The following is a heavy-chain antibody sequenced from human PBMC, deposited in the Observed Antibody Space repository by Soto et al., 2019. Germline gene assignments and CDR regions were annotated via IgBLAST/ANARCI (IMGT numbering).Heavy chain of an antibody. D-gene: IGHD6-13*01. J-gene: IGHJ4*02. CDR1: GFTLSTYA. CDR3: ARRQYSTSWHFDY. V-gene: IGHV3-48*01. Sequence: EVQLEESGGDLVQPGGSLRLSCTASGFTLSTYAMNWVRQAPGKGLEWVSYISGSSSTIYYADSVRGRFTISRDNAKNSLYLQMNSLRAEDTAVYYCARRQYSTSWHFDYWGQGTLVTVSS. CDR2: ISGSSSTI.